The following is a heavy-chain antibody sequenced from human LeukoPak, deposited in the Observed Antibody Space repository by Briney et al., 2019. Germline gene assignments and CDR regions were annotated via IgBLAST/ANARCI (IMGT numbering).Heavy chain of an antibody. V-gene: IGHV3-43*01. D-gene: IGHD1-14*01. Sequence: GGSLRLSCAASGFTFDDYTMHWVRQAPGKGLEWVSLISWDGGSTYYADSVKGRFTISRDNSKNSLYLQMNSLRTEDTALYYCAKDPSGGRGHYMDVWGKGTTVTVSS. CDR1: GFTFDDYT. J-gene: IGHJ6*03. CDR2: ISWDGGST. CDR3: AKDPSGGRGHYMDV.